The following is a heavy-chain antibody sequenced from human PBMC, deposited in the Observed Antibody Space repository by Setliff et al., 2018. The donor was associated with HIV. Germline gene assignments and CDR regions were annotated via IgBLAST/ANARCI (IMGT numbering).Heavy chain of an antibody. J-gene: IGHJ3*01. CDR3: GREIWYIVFD. CDR2: IKRDGSEK. V-gene: IGHV3-7*03. CDR1: GFTFSSYA. Sequence: PGGSLRLSCAASGFTFSSYAMSWVRQAPGKGLEWVANIKRDGSEKRYVDSVKGRFTISRDNAKNSLYLQMNSLRDEDTAVYYCGREIWYIVFDWGQGTMVTVS. D-gene: IGHD5-12*01.